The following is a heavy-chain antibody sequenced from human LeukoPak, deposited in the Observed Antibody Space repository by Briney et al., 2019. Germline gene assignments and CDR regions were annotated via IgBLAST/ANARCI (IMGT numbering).Heavy chain of an antibody. CDR3: ARVAYCGGDCYYEAAYFDY. CDR1: GGTFSSYA. Sequence: SVKVSCKASGGTFSSYAISWVRQAPGQGLEWMGGIVPIFGTANYAQKFQGRVTITADESTSTAYMELSSLRSEDTAVYYCARVAYCGGDCYYEAAYFDYWGQGTLVTVSS. CDR2: IVPIFGTA. J-gene: IGHJ4*02. D-gene: IGHD2-21*02. V-gene: IGHV1-69*13.